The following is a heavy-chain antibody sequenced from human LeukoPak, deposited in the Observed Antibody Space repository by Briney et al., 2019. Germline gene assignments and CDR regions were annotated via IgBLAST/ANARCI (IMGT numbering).Heavy chain of an antibody. J-gene: IGHJ4*02. CDR2: ISSSSSYI. Sequence: GGSLRLSCAASGFTFSSYSMNWVRQAPGKGLEWVSYISSSSSYIYYADSVKGRFTISRDNAKNSLYLQLNSLRAEDTAAYYCARDKGYSGSYYGPDYWGQGTLVTVSS. CDR1: GFTFSSYS. CDR3: ARDKGYSGSYYGPDY. V-gene: IGHV3-21*01. D-gene: IGHD1-26*01.